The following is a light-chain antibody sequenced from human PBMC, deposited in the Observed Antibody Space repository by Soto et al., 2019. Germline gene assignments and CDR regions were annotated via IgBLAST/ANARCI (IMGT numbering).Light chain of an antibody. Sequence: DIQMTQSPSTLSASVGDRVTIACRASQGIVRWLAWYQQKPGKAPKLLIYAASSLQSGVPSRFSGSGFGTEFTLTISSLQPDDFATYYCQQYNSYPWTFGQGTKVDIK. CDR1: QGIVRW. V-gene: IGKV1-5*01. CDR2: AAS. J-gene: IGKJ1*01. CDR3: QQYNSYPWT.